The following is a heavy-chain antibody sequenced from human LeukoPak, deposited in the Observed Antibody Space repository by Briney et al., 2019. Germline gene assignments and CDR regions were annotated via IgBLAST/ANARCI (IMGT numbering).Heavy chain of an antibody. CDR2: ISAYNGNT. V-gene: IGHV1-18*01. CDR1: SYTFTNYA. CDR3: ARGLEWLTRRHTWFDP. J-gene: IGHJ5*02. Sequence: GASVKVSCKASSYTFTNYAFTWVRQAPGQGLELMGLISAYNGNTNYAQKLQGRVTMTTDTSTSTAYMELRSLRSDDTAVYYCARGLEWLTRRHTWFDPWGQGTLVTVSS. D-gene: IGHD3-3*01.